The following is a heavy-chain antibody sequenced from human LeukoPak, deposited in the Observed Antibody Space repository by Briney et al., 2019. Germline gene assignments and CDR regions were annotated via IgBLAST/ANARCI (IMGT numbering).Heavy chain of an antibody. J-gene: IGHJ3*02. CDR3: AREPLIAAAGYDAFDI. Sequence: GGSLRLSCAASGFTFSSYSMNWVRQAPGKGLEWVSYISSSSSTIYYADSVKGRFTISRDNAKNSLYLQMNSLRAEDTAVYYCAREPLIAAAGYDAFDIWGQGTMVTVSS. CDR2: ISSSSSTI. D-gene: IGHD6-13*01. V-gene: IGHV3-48*04. CDR1: GFTFSSYS.